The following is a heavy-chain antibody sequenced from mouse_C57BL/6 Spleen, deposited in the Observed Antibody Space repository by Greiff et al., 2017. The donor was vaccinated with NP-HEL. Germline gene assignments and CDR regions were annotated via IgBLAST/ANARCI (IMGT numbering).Heavy chain of an antibody. CDR2: IRLKSDNYAT. CDR3: TGGDSNYSYFDY. D-gene: IGHD2-5*01. Sequence: DVKLQESGGGLVQPGGSMKLSCVASGFTFSNYWMNWVRQSPEKGLEWVAQIRLKSDNYATHYAESVKGRFTISRDDSKSSVYLQMNNLRAEDTGIYYCTGGDSNYSYFDYWGQGTTLTVSS. CDR1: GFTFSNYW. J-gene: IGHJ2*01. V-gene: IGHV6-3*01.